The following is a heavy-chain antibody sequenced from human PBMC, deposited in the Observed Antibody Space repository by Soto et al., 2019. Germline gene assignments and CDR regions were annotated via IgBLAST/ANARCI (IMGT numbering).Heavy chain of an antibody. J-gene: IGHJ4*02. D-gene: IGHD2-15*01. CDR1: GLTFSSYP. CDR2: ISGRGGRT. CDR3: AKFGPVGVYFDY. V-gene: IGHV3-23*01. Sequence: GGSLRLSCAASGLTFSSYPMSWVRQAPGKGLEWVSAISGRGGRTCYADSVKGRFTISRDNSKNTLYLQMNSLRAEDTAVYYCAKFGPVGVYFDYWGQGTLVTVSS.